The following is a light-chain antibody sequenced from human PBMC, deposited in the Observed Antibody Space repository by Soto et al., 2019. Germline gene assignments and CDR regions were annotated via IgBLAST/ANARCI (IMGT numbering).Light chain of an antibody. CDR2: DVT. J-gene: IGLJ1*01. CDR1: SSDVGAYDY. Sequence: SALTQPPSVSGSPGQSVTISCTGTSSDVGAYDYVSWYQQHPGKAPKLMIYDVTKRPSGVPDRFSGSKSGNTASLTISGPQAEDEADYYCCSYAGSYASDYVFGAGTKVTVL. CDR3: CSYAGSYASDYV. V-gene: IGLV2-11*01.